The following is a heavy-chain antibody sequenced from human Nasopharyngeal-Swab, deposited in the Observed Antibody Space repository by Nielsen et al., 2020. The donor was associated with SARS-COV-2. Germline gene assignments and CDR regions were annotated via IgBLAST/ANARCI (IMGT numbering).Heavy chain of an antibody. CDR2: ISYDGINK. V-gene: IGHV3-30*18. CDR3: AKEGPGMFGVVGLDV. CDR1: GFIFSNYG. Sequence: GGSLRLSCTASGFIFSNYGMHWVRQAPGKGLEWVAVISYDGINKYNADSVKGRFTISRDNSKGTLYLQMNSLRPEDTAVYTCAKEGPGMFGVVGLDVWGQGTTVTVSS. J-gene: IGHJ6*02. D-gene: IGHD3-3*01.